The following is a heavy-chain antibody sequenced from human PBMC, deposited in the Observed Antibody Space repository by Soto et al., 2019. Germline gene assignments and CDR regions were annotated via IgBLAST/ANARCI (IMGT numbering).Heavy chain of an antibody. CDR1: GGSISSGGYS. CDR2: IYHSGST. Sequence: QLQLQESGSGLVKPSQTLSLTCAVSGGSISSGGYSWSWIRQPPGKGLEWIGYIYHSGSTYYNPSLKSRVTTSVDRSKHQCSLKLSSVTAADTAVYYCARRRGFPYYYGMDVWGQGTTVTVSS. CDR3: ARRRGFPYYYGMDV. V-gene: IGHV4-30-2*01. D-gene: IGHD5-12*01. J-gene: IGHJ6*02.